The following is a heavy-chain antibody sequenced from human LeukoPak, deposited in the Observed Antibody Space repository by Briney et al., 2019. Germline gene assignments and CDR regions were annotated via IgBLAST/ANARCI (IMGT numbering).Heavy chain of an antibody. Sequence: PGGSLRVSCAASGFTFSSYGMHWVRQPPGKGLEWVANIMRDGSEKYYVDSVKGRFTISRDNAKNSLYLQMNSLRAEDTAVYYCARDPSRGYSYGYADYWGQGSLVIVSS. D-gene: IGHD5-18*01. V-gene: IGHV3-7*01. CDR1: GFTFSSYG. J-gene: IGHJ4*02. CDR2: IMRDGSEK. CDR3: ARDPSRGYSYGYADY.